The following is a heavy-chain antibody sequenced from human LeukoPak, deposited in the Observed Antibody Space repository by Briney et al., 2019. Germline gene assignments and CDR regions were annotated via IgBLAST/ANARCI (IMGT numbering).Heavy chain of an antibody. CDR1: EFTFGSYW. J-gene: IGHJ3*01. CDR3: ARDSSPYCGDDCYFDAFDL. V-gene: IGHV3-7*03. Sequence: GGSLRLSGAASEFTFGSYWMTWVRQAPGKGLEWVANINRDGSKNHFVDSVKGRFTISRDNAKNFLYLQMNSLRAEDTAVYFCARDSSPYCGDDCYFDAFDLWGQGTVVTVSS. CDR2: INRDGSKN. D-gene: IGHD2-21*02.